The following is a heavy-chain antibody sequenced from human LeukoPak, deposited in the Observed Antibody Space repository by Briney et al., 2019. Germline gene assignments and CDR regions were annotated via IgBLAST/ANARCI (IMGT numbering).Heavy chain of an antibody. Sequence: GGSLRLSCAASGFTFSSYWMHWVRQAPGQGLVWVSRINRDGRSTSYADSVKGRFTISRDNAKNTLYLQMNSLRAEDTAVYYCARPRNDILSGFHYYYGLDVWGQGTTVTVSS. D-gene: IGHD3-9*01. V-gene: IGHV3-74*01. CDR2: INRDGRST. J-gene: IGHJ6*02. CDR1: GFTFSSYW. CDR3: ARPRNDILSGFHYYYGLDV.